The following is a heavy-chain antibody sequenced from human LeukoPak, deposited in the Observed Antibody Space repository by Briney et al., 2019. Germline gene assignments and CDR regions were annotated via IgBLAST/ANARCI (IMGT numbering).Heavy chain of an antibody. V-gene: IGHV1-2*02. CDR1: GGTFSSYA. J-gene: IGHJ3*02. CDR3: ATSSSWDAFDI. CDR2: INPNSGGT. Sequence: ASVKVSCKASGGTFSSYAISWVRQAPGQGLEWMGWINPNSGGTNYAQKFQGRVTMTRDTSISTAYMELSRLRSDDTAVYYCATSSSWDAFDIWGQGTMVTVSS. D-gene: IGHD6-13*01.